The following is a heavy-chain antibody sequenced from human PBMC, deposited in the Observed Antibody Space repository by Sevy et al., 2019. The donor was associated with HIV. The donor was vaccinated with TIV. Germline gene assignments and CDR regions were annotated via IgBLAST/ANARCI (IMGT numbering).Heavy chain of an antibody. CDR1: GFTFSSYS. V-gene: IGHV3-21*01. D-gene: IGHD6-13*01. J-gene: IGHJ6*02. CDR3: ARDERRLYSSSWYGYYYYGMDV. Sequence: GGSLRLSCAASGFTFSSYSMNWVRQAPGKGLEWVSSISSSSSYIYYADSVKGRFTISRDNAKNSLYLQMNSLRAEDTAVYYCARDERRLYSSSWYGYYYYGMDVWGQATTVTVSS. CDR2: ISSSSSYI.